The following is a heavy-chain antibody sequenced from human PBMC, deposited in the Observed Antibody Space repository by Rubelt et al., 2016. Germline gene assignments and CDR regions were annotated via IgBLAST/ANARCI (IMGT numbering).Heavy chain of an antibody. D-gene: IGHD3-3*01. V-gene: IGHV4-34*01. CDR3: ACHRITIFGVVPYGMDV. Sequence: QVQLQQWGAGLLKPSETLSLTCAVYGGSFSGYYWSWIRQPPGKGLEWIGEINHSGSTNYNPSLKVRVTITVDTSKTHFSLKLRSVTAADTAGYYCACHRITIFGVVPYGMDVWGQGTTVTVSS. CDR2: INHSGST. J-gene: IGHJ6*02. CDR1: GGSFSGYY.